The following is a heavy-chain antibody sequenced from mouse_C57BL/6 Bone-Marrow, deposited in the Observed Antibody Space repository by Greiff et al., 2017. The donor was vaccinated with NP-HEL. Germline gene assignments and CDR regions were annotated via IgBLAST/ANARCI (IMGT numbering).Heavy chain of an antibody. D-gene: IGHD3-2*02. CDR1: GYSFTSYY. V-gene: IGHV1-66*01. CDR2: LYPGSGNT. J-gene: IGHJ4*01. CDR3: ARTGSSGYDAMDY. Sequence: QVQLQQSGPELVKPGASVKISCKASGYSFTSYYIHWVKQRPGQGLEWIGWLYPGSGNTKYNEKFKGKATLTADPSSSTAYMQLSSLTSEDSAVYYCARTGSSGYDAMDYWGQGTSVTVSS.